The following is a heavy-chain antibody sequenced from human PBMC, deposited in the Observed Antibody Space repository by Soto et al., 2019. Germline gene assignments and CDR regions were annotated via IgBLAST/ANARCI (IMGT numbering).Heavy chain of an antibody. V-gene: IGHV5-51*01. Sequence: GESLKISCKGSGYSFTSYWIGWVRQMPGKGLEWMGIIYPGDSDTRYSPSFQGQVTISADKSISTAYLQWSSLKASDTAMYYCARYIVATIGETPLLYYYYMDVWGKGTTVTVSS. CDR2: IYPGDSDT. CDR1: GYSFTSYW. CDR3: ARYIVATIGETPLLYYYYMDV. J-gene: IGHJ6*03. D-gene: IGHD5-12*01.